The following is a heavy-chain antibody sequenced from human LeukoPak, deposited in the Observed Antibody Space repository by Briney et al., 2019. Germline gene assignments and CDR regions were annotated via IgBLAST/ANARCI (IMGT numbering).Heavy chain of an antibody. CDR2: INHSGST. CDR3: AGVGNGGWREYYFDY. D-gene: IGHD6-19*01. J-gene: IGHJ4*02. CDR1: GGSFSGYY. Sequence: PSETLSLTCAVYGGSFSGYYWSWIRQPPGKGLEWIGEINHSGSTNYNLSLKSRATISVDTSKNQVSLKLSSVTAADTAVYYCAGVGNGGWREYYFDYWGQGTLVTVSS. V-gene: IGHV4-34*01.